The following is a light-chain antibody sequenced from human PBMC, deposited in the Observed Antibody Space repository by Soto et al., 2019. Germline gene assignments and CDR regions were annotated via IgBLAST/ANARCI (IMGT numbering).Light chain of an antibody. J-gene: IGKJ3*01. V-gene: IGKV1-9*01. CDR2: GTS. Sequence: QLTQSPSSLSASVGDRVTITCRASQDISRDLAWYQQKAGKAPKLLIYGTSTLQSGVPSRFSAFGSGTEFTLTISSLQPEDFATYHCQQLQRTPFTFGPGTTVDV. CDR1: QDISRD. CDR3: QQLQRTPFT.